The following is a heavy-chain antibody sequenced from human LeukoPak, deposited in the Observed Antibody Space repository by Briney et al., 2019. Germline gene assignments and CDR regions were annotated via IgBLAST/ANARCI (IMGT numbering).Heavy chain of an antibody. CDR2: ISYDGSNK. D-gene: IGHD6-6*01. J-gene: IGHJ3*02. Sequence: GGSLRLSCAASGFTFSSYGMHWVRQAPGKGLEWVAVISYDGSNKYYVDSVKGRFTISRDNSKNTLYLQMNSLRAEDTAVYYCAKDHLLYSSSRAAFDIWGQGTMVTVSS. CDR3: AKDHLLYSSSRAAFDI. CDR1: GFTFSSYG. V-gene: IGHV3-30*18.